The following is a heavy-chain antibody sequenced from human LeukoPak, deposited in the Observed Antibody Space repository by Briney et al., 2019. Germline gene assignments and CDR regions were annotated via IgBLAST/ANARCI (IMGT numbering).Heavy chain of an antibody. CDR1: GFTFSSYG. D-gene: IGHD3-22*01. J-gene: IGHJ4*02. Sequence: GGSLILSCAASGFTFSSYGMHWVRQAPGKGLEWVAVIWYDGSNKYYADSVKGRFTISRDNSKNTLYLQMNSLRAEDTAVYYCARDKKDYDSSGYIDYWGQGTLVTVSS. V-gene: IGHV3-33*01. CDR2: IWYDGSNK. CDR3: ARDKKDYDSSGYIDY.